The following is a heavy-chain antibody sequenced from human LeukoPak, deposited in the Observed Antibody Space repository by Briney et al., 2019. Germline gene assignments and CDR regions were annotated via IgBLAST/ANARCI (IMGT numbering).Heavy chain of an antibody. V-gene: IGHV3-7*01. CDR1: GFTFSSYW. D-gene: IGHD3-3*01. CDR2: IKQDGSEK. Sequence: PGGSLRLSCAASGFTFSSYWMSWVRQAPGKGLEWVANIKQDGSEKYYVDSVKGRFTISRDNAKNSLYLQMNSLRAEDTAVYYCARDRGTIFGVVIPYFDYWGQGTLVTVSS. J-gene: IGHJ4*02. CDR3: ARDRGTIFGVVIPYFDY.